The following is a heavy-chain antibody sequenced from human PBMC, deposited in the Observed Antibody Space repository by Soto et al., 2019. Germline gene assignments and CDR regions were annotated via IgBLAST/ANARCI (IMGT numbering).Heavy chain of an antibody. J-gene: IGHJ4*02. D-gene: IGHD5-18*01. CDR2: IYHSGST. CDR3: ARVENGYSYGGLFDH. Sequence: KTSETLSLTCAVSGYSISSGYYWGWIRQPPGKGLEWIGSIYHSGSTYYNPSLKSRVTISVDTSKNQFSLKLSSVTAADTAVYYCARVENGYSYGGLFDHWGQGTLVTVSS. V-gene: IGHV4-38-2*01. CDR1: GYSISSGYY.